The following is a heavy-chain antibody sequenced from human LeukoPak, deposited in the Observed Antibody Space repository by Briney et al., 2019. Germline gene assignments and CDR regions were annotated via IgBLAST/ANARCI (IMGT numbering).Heavy chain of an antibody. CDR2: IIPIFGTA. Sequence: SVKVSCKASGGTFSSYAISWVRQAPGQGLEWMGGIIPIFGTANYAQKFQGRVTTTADESTSTAYMELSSLRSEDTAVYYCARESGSGSTFDYWGQGTLVTVSS. CDR3: ARESGSGSTFDY. V-gene: IGHV1-69*13. J-gene: IGHJ4*02. D-gene: IGHD5-12*01. CDR1: GGTFSSYA.